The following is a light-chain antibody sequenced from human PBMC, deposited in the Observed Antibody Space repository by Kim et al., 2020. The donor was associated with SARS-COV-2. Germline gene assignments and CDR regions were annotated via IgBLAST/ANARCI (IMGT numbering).Light chain of an antibody. J-gene: IGLJ1*01. Sequence: GQRVTISCSGSSSNIGTFTVNWYQQVPGTTPKLLVNSNNQRPSGVPDRFSASKSGTSASLAISGLQSEDEAEYYCAACDDSLTGYVFGPGTKVTVL. CDR3: AACDDSLTGYV. CDR2: SNN. CDR1: SSNIGTFT. V-gene: IGLV1-44*01.